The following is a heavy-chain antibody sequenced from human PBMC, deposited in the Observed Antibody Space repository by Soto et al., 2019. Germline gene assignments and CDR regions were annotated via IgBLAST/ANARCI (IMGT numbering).Heavy chain of an antibody. V-gene: IGHV1-2*04. CDR2: INPNSGGT. D-gene: IGHD6-6*01. J-gene: IGHJ3*02. Sequence: ASVKVSCKASGYTFTGYYMHWLRQAPGQGLEWMGWINPNSGGTNYAQKFQGWVTMTRDTSISTAYMELSRLRSDDTAVYYCARVGDSSSYDAFDIWGQGTMVTVSS. CDR3: ARVGDSSSYDAFDI. CDR1: GYTFTGYY.